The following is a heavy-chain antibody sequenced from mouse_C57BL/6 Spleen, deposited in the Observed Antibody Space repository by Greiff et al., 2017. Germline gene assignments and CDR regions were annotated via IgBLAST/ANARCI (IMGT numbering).Heavy chain of an antibody. J-gene: IGHJ2*01. CDR2: IYPGDGDT. Sequence: QVQLQQSGAELVKPGASVKISCKASGYAFSSYWMNWVKQRPGKGLEWIGQIYPGDGDTNYKGKFKGKATLTADKSSSTAYMQLSSLTSEDSAVYFCARSWDGKYSYFDYWGQGTTLTVSS. V-gene: IGHV1-80*01. CDR1: GYAFSSYW. D-gene: IGHD4-1*01. CDR3: ARSWDGKYSYFDY.